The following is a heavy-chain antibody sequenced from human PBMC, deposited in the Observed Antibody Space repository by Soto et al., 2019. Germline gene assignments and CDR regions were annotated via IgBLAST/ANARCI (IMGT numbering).Heavy chain of an antibody. J-gene: IGHJ6*02. CDR3: ARASDYDILTGPYYYYGMDV. V-gene: IGHV1-3*01. Sequence: ASVKVSCKASGYTFTSYAMHWVRQVPGQRLEWMGWINAGNGKTKYAQKFQGRVTITRDESTSTAYMELSSLRSEDTAVYYCARASDYDILTGPYYYYGMDVWGQGTTVTVSS. D-gene: IGHD3-9*01. CDR2: INAGNGKT. CDR1: GYTFTSYA.